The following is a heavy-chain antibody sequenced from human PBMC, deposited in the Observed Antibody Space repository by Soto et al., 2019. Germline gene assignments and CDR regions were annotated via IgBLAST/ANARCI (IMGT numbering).Heavy chain of an antibody. CDR3: ARVLGIAATGSPSYFYEMHV. V-gene: IGHV5-51*01. CDR2: IYPGDSDT. Sequence: PGGSPKISCKGSGYSFTSYWIGWVRQMPGQGLEWMGSIYPGDSDTRYSPSFQRQVTISADKSSSSAYLLWSSRKASDTAKYYGARVLGIAATGSPSYFYEMHVWGQGTTVTVSS. CDR1: GYSFTSYW. J-gene: IGHJ6*02. D-gene: IGHD6-13*01.